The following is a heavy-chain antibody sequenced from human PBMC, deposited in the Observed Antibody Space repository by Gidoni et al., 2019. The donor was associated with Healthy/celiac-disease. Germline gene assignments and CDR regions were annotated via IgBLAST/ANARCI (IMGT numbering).Heavy chain of an antibody. D-gene: IGHD6-6*01. CDR2: IIPILGIA. V-gene: IGHV1-69*02. Sequence: QVQLVQSGAEVKKPGSSVKVSCKASGGTFSSYTISWVRQAPGQGLEWMGRIIPILGIANYAQKFQGRVTITADKSTSTAYMELSSLRSEDTAVYYCARGSSSSVWSFGYWGQGTLVTVSS. CDR1: GGTFSSYT. J-gene: IGHJ4*02. CDR3: ARGSSSSVWSFGY.